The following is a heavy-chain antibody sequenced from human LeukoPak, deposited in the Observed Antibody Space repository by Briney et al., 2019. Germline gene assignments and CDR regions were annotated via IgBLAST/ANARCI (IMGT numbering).Heavy chain of an antibody. J-gene: IGHJ4*02. Sequence: ASVKVSCKASGYTFTGYYMHWVRQAPGQGLEWMGWINPNSGGTNYAQKFQGRVTMTRDTSISTAYMELSRLRSDDTAVYYCARGPIAAASYSYFDYWGQGTLVTVSS. CDR1: GYTFTGYY. CDR3: ARGPIAAASYSYFDY. D-gene: IGHD6-13*01. CDR2: INPNSGGT. V-gene: IGHV1-2*02.